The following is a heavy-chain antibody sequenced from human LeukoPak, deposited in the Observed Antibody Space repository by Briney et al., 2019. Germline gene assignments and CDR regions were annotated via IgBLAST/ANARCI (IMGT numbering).Heavy chain of an antibody. CDR3: ARSRGSYDYVRGIQPDSLFDY. J-gene: IGHJ4*02. CDR1: GFTFSSYW. CDR2: INTDGSST. Sequence: QTGGSLRLSCAASGFTFSSYWMHWVRQAPGKGLVWVSRINTDGSSTSYADSVKGRFTISRDNAKNTLYLQMNSLRAEDTAVYYCARSRGSYDYVRGIQPDSLFDYWGQGTLVTVSS. V-gene: IGHV3-74*01. D-gene: IGHD3-16*01.